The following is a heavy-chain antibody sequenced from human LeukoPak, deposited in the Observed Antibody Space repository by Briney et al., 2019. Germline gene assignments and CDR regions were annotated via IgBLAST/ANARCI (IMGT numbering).Heavy chain of an antibody. J-gene: IGHJ3*02. Sequence: GESLKISCKGSGYSLISYWIAWVRQMPGKGLEWMGIIYPGDSDTRYSPSFQGQVTISADMSISTAYLQWSSLKASDTAMYYCARQSGLIAAAGPDGGAFDIWGQGTMVTVSS. D-gene: IGHD6-13*01. CDR1: GYSLISYW. CDR2: IYPGDSDT. CDR3: ARQSGLIAAAGPDGGAFDI. V-gene: IGHV5-51*01.